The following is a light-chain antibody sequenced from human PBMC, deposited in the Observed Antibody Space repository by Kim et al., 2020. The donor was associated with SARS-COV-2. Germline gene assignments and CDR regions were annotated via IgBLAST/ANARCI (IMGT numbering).Light chain of an antibody. J-gene: IGLJ2*01. CDR2: GKN. Sequence: SSELTQDPAVSVALGQTVRITCQGDSLRSYYATWYQQKPGPAPIVVLYGKNNRPSGIPDRFPGSSSGNTASLTITGTQAGDEADYYCNSRDSNDNVVFGG. V-gene: IGLV3-19*01. CDR3: NSRDSNDNVV. CDR1: SLRSYY.